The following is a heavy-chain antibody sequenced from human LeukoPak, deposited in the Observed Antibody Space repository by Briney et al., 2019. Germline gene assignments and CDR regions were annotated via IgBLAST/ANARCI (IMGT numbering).Heavy chain of an antibody. CDR3: ARGDYYDSSGYYYTKLIGY. J-gene: IGHJ4*02. D-gene: IGHD3-22*01. V-gene: IGHV3-48*01. CDR1: GFTFSNYA. CDR2: ISSSSSTI. Sequence: GGSLRLSCAASGFTFSNYAMSWVRQAPGKGLEWVSYISSSSSTIYYADSVKGRFTISRDNAKNSLYLQMNSLRAEDTAVYYCARGDYYDSSGYYYTKLIGYWGQGTLVTVSS.